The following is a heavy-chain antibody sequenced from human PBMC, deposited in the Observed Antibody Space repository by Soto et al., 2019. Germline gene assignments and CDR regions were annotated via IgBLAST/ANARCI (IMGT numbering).Heavy chain of an antibody. Sequence: GASVQVSCKASGGTFSSYAISWVRQAPGQGLEWMGGIIPIFGTANYAQKFQGRVTITADESTSTAYMELSSLRSEDTAVYYCARSEGSPHDYYYVMACRGQGTTVTGSS. CDR3: ARSEGSPHDYYYVMAC. CDR2: IIPIFGTA. J-gene: IGHJ6*02. CDR1: GGTFSSYA. V-gene: IGHV1-69*13.